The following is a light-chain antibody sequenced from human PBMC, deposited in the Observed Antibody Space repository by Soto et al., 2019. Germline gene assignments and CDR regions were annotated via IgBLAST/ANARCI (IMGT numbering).Light chain of an antibody. Sequence: EIVFTQSPCTLSLSPGERATLSCRASQSVSSYLAWYQQKPGQAPRLLIYDASNRATGIPARFSGSGSGTDFTLTISSLEPEDFAVYYCQQRSNWPITFGQGTRLEIK. J-gene: IGKJ5*01. CDR2: DAS. V-gene: IGKV3-11*01. CDR1: QSVSSY. CDR3: QQRSNWPIT.